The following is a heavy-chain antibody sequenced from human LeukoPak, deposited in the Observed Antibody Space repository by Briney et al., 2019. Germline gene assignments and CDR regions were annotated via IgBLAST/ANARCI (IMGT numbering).Heavy chain of an antibody. V-gene: IGHV3-11*06. CDR1: GFTFSDYY. CDR2: ISSSISYT. D-gene: IGHD2-2*01. Sequence: GGSLRLSCAASGFTFSDYYMSWIRQAPGKGLEWVSYISSSISYTNYADSVKGRFTISRDNAKNSLYLQMNSLRAEDTAVYYCARGDCSSTSCYASWGKHYYYYYGMDVWGKGTTVTVSS. J-gene: IGHJ6*04. CDR3: ARGDCSSTSCYASWGKHYYYYYGMDV.